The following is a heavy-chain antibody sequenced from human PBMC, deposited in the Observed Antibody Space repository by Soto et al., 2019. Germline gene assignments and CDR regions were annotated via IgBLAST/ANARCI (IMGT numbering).Heavy chain of an antibody. D-gene: IGHD3-10*01. CDR1: GFTFSSYS. V-gene: IGHV3-21*01. Sequence: GGSLRLSCAASGFTFSSYSMNWVRQAPGKGLEWVSSISSSSSYIYYADSVKGRFTISRDNAKNSLYLQMNSLRAEDTAVYYCARDTWFGEHMREFGYWGQGTLVTVSS. J-gene: IGHJ4*02. CDR2: ISSSSSYI. CDR3: ARDTWFGEHMREFGY.